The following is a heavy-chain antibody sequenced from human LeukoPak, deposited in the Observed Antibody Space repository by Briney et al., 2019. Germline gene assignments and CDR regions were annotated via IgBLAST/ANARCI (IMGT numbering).Heavy chain of an antibody. CDR2: INHSGST. Sequence: SETLSLTCAVYGGSFSGYYWSWIRQPPGKGLEGIGEINHSGSTNYNPSLKSRVTISVDTSQNQFSLKLSSVTAADTAVYYCARGRGFSRVRYYYGMDVWGQGTTVTVSS. J-gene: IGHJ6*02. V-gene: IGHV4-34*01. D-gene: IGHD1-1*01. CDR1: GGSFSGYY. CDR3: ARGRGFSRVRYYYGMDV.